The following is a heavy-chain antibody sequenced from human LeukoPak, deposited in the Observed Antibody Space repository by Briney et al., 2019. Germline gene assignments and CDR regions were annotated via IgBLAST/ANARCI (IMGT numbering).Heavy chain of an antibody. J-gene: IGHJ4*02. CDR3: TRDSVGADY. CDR2: IYYSGST. Sequence: SETLSLTCTVSGGSISSYYWSWIRQPPGKGLEWIGYIYYSGSTNYNPSLKSRVTISVDTSKNQFSLKLRSVTAADTAVYYCTRDSVGADYWGQGTLVTVSS. V-gene: IGHV4-59*12. D-gene: IGHD1-26*01. CDR1: GGSISSYY.